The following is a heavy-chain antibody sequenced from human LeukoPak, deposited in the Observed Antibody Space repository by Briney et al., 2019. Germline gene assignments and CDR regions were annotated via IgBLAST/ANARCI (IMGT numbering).Heavy chain of an antibody. V-gene: IGHV4-59*01. CDR1: GGSTRDYY. D-gene: IGHD2-2*01. Sequence: PSETLSLTCTLSGGSTRDYYWSWLRQPPGKGLGWIGYIFYTGSTNYNPSLKSRVTISVDTSKNQFSLKLSSVTAADTAVYYCARAGSTSWLRVDWFDPWGQGTLVTVSS. CDR2: IFYTGST. CDR3: ARAGSTSWLRVDWFDP. J-gene: IGHJ5*02.